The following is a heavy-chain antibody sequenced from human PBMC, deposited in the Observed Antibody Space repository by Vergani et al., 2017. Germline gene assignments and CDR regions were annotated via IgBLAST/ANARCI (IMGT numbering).Heavy chain of an antibody. CDR3: ARHTTYTDS. D-gene: IGHD1-1*01. Sequence: EVELVQSGPEMRKPGESVKISCKGSEYSFGNYWIGWVRQMPGKGLEWMGIIYPGDSDTRYSPSFQDQVTISADKSISTAFLQWDSLKASDTALYYCARHTTYTDSWGQGTLVTVSS. CDR2: IYPGDSDT. V-gene: IGHV5-51*01. CDR1: EYSFGNYW. J-gene: IGHJ4*02.